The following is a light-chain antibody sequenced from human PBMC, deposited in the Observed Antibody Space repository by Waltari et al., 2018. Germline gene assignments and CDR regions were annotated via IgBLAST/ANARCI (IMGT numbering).Light chain of an antibody. CDR2: GAS. CDR3: QQYDKWPYT. J-gene: IGKJ2*01. Sequence: EIVMTQSTATLSVSPGERATVSCRASQDFNSNLAWYQQKHGQAPRLLIYGASTRATGTPVRFSGSASGTEFTLTISSLQSEDFAIYYCQQYDKWPYTFGQGTKLEIK. CDR1: QDFNSN. V-gene: IGKV3-15*01.